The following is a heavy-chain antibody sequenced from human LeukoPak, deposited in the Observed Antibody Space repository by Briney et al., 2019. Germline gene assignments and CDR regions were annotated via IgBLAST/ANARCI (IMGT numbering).Heavy chain of an antibody. J-gene: IGHJ4*02. CDR2: INPNSGGT. CDR1: GYTFTGYY. CDR3: ARDPQNYYGSGSPDY. D-gene: IGHD3-10*01. V-gene: IGHV1-2*02. Sequence: ASVKVSCKASGYTFTGYYMHWVRQAPGQGLEWMGWINPNSGGTNYAQKFQGRVTMTGDTSISTAYMELSRLTSDDTAVYYCARDPQNYYGSGSPDYWGQGTLVTVSS.